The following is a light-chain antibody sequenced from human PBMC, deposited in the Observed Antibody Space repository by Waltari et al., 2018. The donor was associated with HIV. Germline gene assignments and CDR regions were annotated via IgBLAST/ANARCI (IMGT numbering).Light chain of an antibody. CDR3: QSYDSSLRGHV. J-gene: IGLJ1*01. Sequence: QSVLTQPPSVSGAPGQRITISCTARSSNIGEGFDVHWYQQLPGTAPKVLIYGNSNRPSGVPDRFSGSKSGTSASLAITGLQADDEADYYCQSYDSSLRGHVFGTGTKVTVL. V-gene: IGLV1-40*01. CDR2: GNS. CDR1: SSNIGEGFD.